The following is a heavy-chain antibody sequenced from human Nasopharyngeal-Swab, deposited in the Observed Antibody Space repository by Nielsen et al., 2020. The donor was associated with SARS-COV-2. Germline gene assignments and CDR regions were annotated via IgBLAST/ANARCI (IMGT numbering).Heavy chain of an antibody. Sequence: GGSLRLSCAASGFTFSSYSMSWLRQAPGKGLEWVAFIAHDASNEYYGDSVKGRFSISRDSSKNTLYLQMDSLRGEDTAVYYCARDAPAHYGAFYWGRGTLVTVSS. CDR1: GFTFSSYS. D-gene: IGHD4-17*01. V-gene: IGHV3-30*03. J-gene: IGHJ4*02. CDR2: IAHDASNE. CDR3: ARDAPAHYGAFY.